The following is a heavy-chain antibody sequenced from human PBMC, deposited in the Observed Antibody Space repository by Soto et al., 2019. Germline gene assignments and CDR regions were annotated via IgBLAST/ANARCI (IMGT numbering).Heavy chain of an antibody. CDR3: ARDGGRHSGGIDY. Sequence: QVQLVQSGAEVKKPGSSVKVSCKASGGTFSSYSINWVRQAPGQGLEWMGEIIPIFGTANYAQKLQGRVTITADESTSTVDMELSSLRSEDTAVYYCARDGGRHSGGIDYWGQGTRVTVS. J-gene: IGHJ4*02. D-gene: IGHD1-26*01. CDR2: IIPIFGTA. V-gene: IGHV1-69*01. CDR1: GGTFSSYS.